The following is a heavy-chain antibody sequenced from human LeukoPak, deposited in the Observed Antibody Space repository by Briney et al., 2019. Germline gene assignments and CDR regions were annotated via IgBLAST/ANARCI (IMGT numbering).Heavy chain of an antibody. Sequence: SETLSLTCAVYGGSFSGYYWSWIRQPPGKGLEWIGEINHSGSTNYNPSLKSRVAISVDTSKNQFSLKLSSVTAADTAVYYCARGLCRSSHYDFWSGYSCPNWFDPWGQGTLVTVSS. CDR1: GGSFSGYY. CDR3: ARGLCRSSHYDFWSGYSCPNWFDP. CDR2: INHSGST. V-gene: IGHV4-34*01. J-gene: IGHJ5*02. D-gene: IGHD3-3*01.